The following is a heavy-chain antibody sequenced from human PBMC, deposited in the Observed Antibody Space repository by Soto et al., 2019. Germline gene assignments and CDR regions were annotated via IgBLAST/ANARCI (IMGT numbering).Heavy chain of an antibody. V-gene: IGHV1-69*06. CDR2: IIPIFGTA. CDR1: GGTFSIYA. Sequence: SVKVSCKASGGTFSIYAISCVLQSPLQWRDGMGGIIPIFGTANYAQKFQGRVTITADKSTSTAYMELSSLRSEDTAVYYCAREVSHDFWSGYYTHYNYYYGMDVWGQGTTVTVSS. CDR3: AREVSHDFWSGYYTHYNYYYGMDV. D-gene: IGHD3-3*01. J-gene: IGHJ6*02.